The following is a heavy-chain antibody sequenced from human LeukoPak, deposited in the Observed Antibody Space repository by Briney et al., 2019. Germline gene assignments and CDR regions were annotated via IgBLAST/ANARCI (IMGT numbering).Heavy chain of an antibody. CDR2: ISSSGSTI. J-gene: IGHJ4*02. V-gene: IGHV3-11*04. D-gene: IGHD5-12*01. CDR1: GFTFSDYY. CDR3: ARDRLTGYDNAPHFDY. Sequence: GGSLRLSCAASGFTFSDYYMSWIRQAPGKGLEWVSYISSSGSTIYYADSVKGRFTISRDNAKNSLYLQMNSLRAEDTAVYYCARDRLTGYDNAPHFDYWGQGTLVTVSS.